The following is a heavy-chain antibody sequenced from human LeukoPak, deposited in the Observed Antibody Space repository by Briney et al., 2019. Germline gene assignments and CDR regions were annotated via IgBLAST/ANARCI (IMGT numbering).Heavy chain of an antibody. Sequence: ASVKVSCKASGYTFTGYYMHWVQQAPGQGLEWMGWINPNSGGTNYAQKFQGRVTMTRDTSISTAYMELSRLRSDDTAVYYCARDGAPYYYDSSGYYSSGVDYWGQGTLVTVSS. D-gene: IGHD3-22*01. V-gene: IGHV1-2*02. CDR2: INPNSGGT. J-gene: IGHJ4*02. CDR3: ARDGAPYYYDSSGYYSSGVDY. CDR1: GYTFTGYY.